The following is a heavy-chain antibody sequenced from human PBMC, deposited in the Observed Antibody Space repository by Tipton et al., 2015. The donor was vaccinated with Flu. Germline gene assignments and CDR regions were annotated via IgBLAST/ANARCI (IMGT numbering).Heavy chain of an antibody. CDR3: ARDRLTIPSMDV. CDR1: GFTFSSYS. D-gene: IGHD2-21*01. Sequence: GSLRLSCAASGFTFSSYSMNWVRQAPGKGLEWVSSISSSSSYIYYADSVKGRFTISRDNAKNPLYLQMNSLRAEDTAVYYCARDRLTIPSMDVWGQGTTVTVSS. J-gene: IGHJ6*02. CDR2: ISSSSSYI. V-gene: IGHV3-21*01.